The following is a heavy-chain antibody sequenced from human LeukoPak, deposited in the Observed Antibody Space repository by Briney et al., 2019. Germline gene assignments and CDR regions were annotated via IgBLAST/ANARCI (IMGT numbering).Heavy chain of an antibody. Sequence: GGSLRLSCAATGFSFKDYGMHWVRQPPGKGLEWVSAINWNVGGTDYADSVKGRFTISRDNSKNTVYLQMNSLRAEDTAVYYCAKTTTGYSSGRFPGWPVDYWGQGTLVTVSS. CDR3: AKTTTGYSSGRFPGWPVDY. V-gene: IGHV3-20*04. CDR2: INWNVGGT. CDR1: GFSFKDYG. J-gene: IGHJ4*02. D-gene: IGHD6-19*01.